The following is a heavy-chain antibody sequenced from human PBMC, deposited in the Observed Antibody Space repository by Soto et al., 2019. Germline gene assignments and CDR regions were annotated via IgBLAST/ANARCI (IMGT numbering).Heavy chain of an antibody. CDR2: IIPIFGTA. J-gene: IGHJ5*02. D-gene: IGHD2-2*01. CDR1: GGTFSSYA. CDR3: ARVDCSSTSCHNWFDP. Sequence: VKVSCTASGGTFSSYAISWVRQAPGQGLEWKGGIIPIFGTANYAQKFQGRVTITADESTSTAYMELSSLRSEDTAVYYCARVDCSSTSCHNWFDPWGQGTLVTVSS. V-gene: IGHV1-69*13.